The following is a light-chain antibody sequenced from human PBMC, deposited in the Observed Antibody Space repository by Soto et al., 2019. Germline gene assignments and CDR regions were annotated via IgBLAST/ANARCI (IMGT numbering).Light chain of an antibody. V-gene: IGKV3-20*01. CDR1: QSVNNIY. Sequence: EIVLTQSPGTLSLSPGERATLSCRASQSVNNIYLAWYQQKPGQAPRLLIYGASSRATGIPDRFSGSGSGTDFTLTISRLEPEDFAVYYCQQLGNSLWTFGQGTKVEIK. CDR3: QQLGNSLWT. J-gene: IGKJ1*01. CDR2: GAS.